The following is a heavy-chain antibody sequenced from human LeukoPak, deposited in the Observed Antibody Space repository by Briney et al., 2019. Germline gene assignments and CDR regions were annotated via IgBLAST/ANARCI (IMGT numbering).Heavy chain of an antibody. Sequence: ASVTVSCKASGYTFTIYYIHWVRQAPGQGLEWMGTINPTGGTTSYAQKFQGRVTMTRDTSTSTLYMELSSLRSEDTAVYYCAREVSVAGTCFDYWGQGTLVTVSS. CDR1: GYTFTIYY. CDR3: AREVSVAGTCFDY. D-gene: IGHD6-19*01. J-gene: IGHJ4*02. CDR2: INPTGGTT. V-gene: IGHV1-46*01.